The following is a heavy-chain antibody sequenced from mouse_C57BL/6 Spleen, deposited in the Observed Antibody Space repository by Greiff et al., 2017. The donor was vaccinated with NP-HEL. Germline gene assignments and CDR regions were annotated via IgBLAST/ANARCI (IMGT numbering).Heavy chain of an antibody. CDR2: ISSGSSTI. D-gene: IGHD1-1*01. Sequence: DVMLVESGGGLVKPGGSLKLSCAASGFTFSDYGMHWVRQAPEKGLEWVAYISSGSSTIYYADTVKGRFTISRDNAKNTLFLQMTSLRSEDTAMYYCASYYYGTFDYWGQGTTLTVAS. CDR1: GFTFSDYG. CDR3: ASYYYGTFDY. J-gene: IGHJ2*01. V-gene: IGHV5-17*01.